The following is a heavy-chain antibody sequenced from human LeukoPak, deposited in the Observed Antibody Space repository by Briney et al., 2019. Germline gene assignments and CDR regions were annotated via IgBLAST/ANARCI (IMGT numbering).Heavy chain of an antibody. J-gene: IGHJ4*02. CDR2: ISSSSTYI. CDR1: GFTFSSYS. V-gene: IGHV3-21*01. D-gene: IGHD1-1*01. Sequence: GGSLRLSCAASGFTFSSYSMNWARQVSGKGLEWVSYISSSSTYINYADSVKGRFTISRDNAKNSLYLEMNSLRAEDTAVYHCVTGAGTSYFDYWGQGTLVTVSS. CDR3: VTGAGTSYFDY.